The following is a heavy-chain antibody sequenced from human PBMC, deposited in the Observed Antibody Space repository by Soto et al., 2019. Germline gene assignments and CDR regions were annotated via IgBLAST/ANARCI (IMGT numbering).Heavy chain of an antibody. Sequence: EVQLLESGGGLVQPGGSLRLSCAASGFTFSSYAMSWVRQAPGKGMELVSAISGSGGSTYYADSVKGRFTISRDNSKNTLYLQMNSLRAEDTAVYYCAKVMGDIEVVPAANFDYWGQGTLVTVSS. V-gene: IGHV3-23*01. CDR1: GFTFSSYA. J-gene: IGHJ4*02. CDR3: AKVMGDIEVVPAANFDY. D-gene: IGHD2-2*01. CDR2: ISGSGGST.